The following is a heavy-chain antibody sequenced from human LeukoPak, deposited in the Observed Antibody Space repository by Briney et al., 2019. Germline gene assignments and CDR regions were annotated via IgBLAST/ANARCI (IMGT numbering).Heavy chain of an antibody. CDR3: AGVGNGGYGGFDY. D-gene: IGHD5-12*01. J-gene: IGHJ4*02. CDR2: ISSSGTT. Sequence: PSQTLSLTCTVSSGSISSGDYYWSWIRQPPGKGLEWIGYISSSGTTYYNPSLRSRITISVDSSKSQFSLNPSSVTASDTAVYYCAGVGNGGYGGFDYWGQGTLVTVSS. CDR1: SGSISSGDYY. V-gene: IGHV4-30-4*01.